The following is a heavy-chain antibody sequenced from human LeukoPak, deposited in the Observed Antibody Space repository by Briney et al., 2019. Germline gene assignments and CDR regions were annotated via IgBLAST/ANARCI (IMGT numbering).Heavy chain of an antibody. CDR1: EFTFSAYA. D-gene: IGHD3-22*01. V-gene: IGHV3-48*01. CDR2: ISPTGSTM. Sequence: GGSLRLSCAASEFTFSAYAMNWVRQAPGKGLEWVGYISPTGSTMFYADSVKGRFTISRDNSKNTLYLQMNSLRAEDTAVYYCAKDPAFTMIVVVTFDYWGQGTLVTVSS. CDR3: AKDPAFTMIVVVTFDY. J-gene: IGHJ4*02.